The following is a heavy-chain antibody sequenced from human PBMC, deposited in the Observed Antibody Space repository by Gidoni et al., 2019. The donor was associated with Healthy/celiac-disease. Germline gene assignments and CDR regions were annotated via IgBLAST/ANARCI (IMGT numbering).Heavy chain of an antibody. CDR2: ISYDGSNK. J-gene: IGHJ6*02. D-gene: IGHD6-13*01. CDR1: GFTFSSYA. V-gene: IGHV3-30-3*01. CDR3: ARDLKAYSSSWYVLVDYYYYYGMDV. Sequence: QVQLVESGGGVVQPGRSLRLSCAASGFTFSSYAMHWVRQAPGKGLEWVAGISYDGSNKYYADSVKGRFTISRDNSKNTLYLQMNSLRAEDTAVYYCARDLKAYSSSWYVLVDYYYYYGMDVWGQGTTVTVSS.